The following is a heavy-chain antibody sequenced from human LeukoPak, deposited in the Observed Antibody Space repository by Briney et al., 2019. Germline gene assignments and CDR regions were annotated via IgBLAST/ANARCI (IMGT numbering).Heavy chain of an antibody. Sequence: PGGSLRLSCAASGFTFSSYAMSWVRQAPGKGLEWVSSISGSGNRTYYADSVKGRFTISRDNSKNTLFLQMNSLRAEDTAVYYCAKDRGVCGGDCYSYFDYWGQGTLVTVSS. D-gene: IGHD2-21*02. CDR2: ISGSGNRT. J-gene: IGHJ4*02. CDR3: AKDRGVCGGDCYSYFDY. CDR1: GFTFSSYA. V-gene: IGHV3-23*01.